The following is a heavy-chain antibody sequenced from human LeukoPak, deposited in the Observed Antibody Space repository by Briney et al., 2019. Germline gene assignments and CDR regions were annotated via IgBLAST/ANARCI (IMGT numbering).Heavy chain of an antibody. CDR2: VSSASSTI. CDR1: GFTFSSYS. CDR3: ARGYSSGWYPLDC. D-gene: IGHD6-19*01. J-gene: IGHJ4*02. Sequence: GGSLRLSCAASGFTFSSYSMNWVRQAPGKGLGWVSFVSSASSTIYYADSVKGRFTISRDNAKNSLYLQMNSLRAEDTAVYYCARGYSSGWYPLDCWGQGTLVTVSS. V-gene: IGHV3-48*01.